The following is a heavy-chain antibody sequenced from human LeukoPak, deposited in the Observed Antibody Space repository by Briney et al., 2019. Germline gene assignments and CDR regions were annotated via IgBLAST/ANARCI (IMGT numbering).Heavy chain of an antibody. Sequence: GGSLRLSCADSRFTFSSYTMNWVRQAPGKGLEWVSGISANAVSTYYADSVKGRFTISRDNSKNTLYLHMDSLGTEDTAVYYCASMPSTEIYYFYYMDVWGKGTTVTVSS. CDR3: ASMPSTEIYYFYYMDV. CDR2: ISANAVST. J-gene: IGHJ6*03. V-gene: IGHV3-23*01. CDR1: RFTFSSYT. D-gene: IGHD2-2*01.